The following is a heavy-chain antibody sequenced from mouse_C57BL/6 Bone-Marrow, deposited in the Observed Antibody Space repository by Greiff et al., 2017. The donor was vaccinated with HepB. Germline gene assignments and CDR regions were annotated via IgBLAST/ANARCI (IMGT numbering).Heavy chain of an antibody. CDR3: ARAPYDGYYLY. J-gene: IGHJ2*01. D-gene: IGHD2-3*01. CDR2: INPGSGGT. Sequence: QVQLQQSGAELVRPGTSVKVSCKASGYAFTNYLREWVKQRPGQGLEWIGVINPGSGGTNYNEKFKGKATLTADKSSSTAYMQLSSLTSEDSAVYFCARAPYDGYYLYWGQGTTLTVSS. V-gene: IGHV1-54*01. CDR1: GYAFTNYL.